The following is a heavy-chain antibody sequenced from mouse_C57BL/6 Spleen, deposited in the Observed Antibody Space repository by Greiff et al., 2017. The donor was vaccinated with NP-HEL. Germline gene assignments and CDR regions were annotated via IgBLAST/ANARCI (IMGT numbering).Heavy chain of an antibody. CDR2: INPNNGGT. CDR1: GYTFTDYY. CDR3: ARGTVVENYYFDY. J-gene: IGHJ2*01. Sequence: EVQLQQSGPELVKPGASVKISCKASGYTFTDYYMNWVKQSHGKSLEWIGDINPNNGGTSYNQKFKGKATLTVDKSSSTAYMELRSLTSEDSAVYYCARGTVVENYYFDYWGQGTTLTVSS. V-gene: IGHV1-26*01. D-gene: IGHD1-1*01.